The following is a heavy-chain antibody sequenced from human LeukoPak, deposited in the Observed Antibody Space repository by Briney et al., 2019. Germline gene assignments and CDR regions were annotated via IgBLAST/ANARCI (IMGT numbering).Heavy chain of an antibody. CDR1: GFTFSSYA. J-gene: IGHJ6*03. CDR2: TSNSDGST. CDR3: AKVGGNMVRGVSHNYYYYMDV. D-gene: IGHD3-10*01. V-gene: IGHV3-23*01. Sequence: GGSLRLSCAASGFTFSSYAMSWVRQAPGKGLEWVSTTSNSDGSTYYADSVKGRFTISRDNSENTLYLQMDSLRAEDTAVYYCAKVGGNMVRGVSHNYYYYMDVWGKGTTVTISS.